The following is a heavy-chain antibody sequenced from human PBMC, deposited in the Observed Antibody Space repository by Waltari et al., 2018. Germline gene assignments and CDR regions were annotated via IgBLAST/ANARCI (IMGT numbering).Heavy chain of an antibody. J-gene: IGHJ4*02. V-gene: IGHV4-4*09. Sequence: QVQLQESGPGLVKPSETLSLTCTVSGGSISTYYWSWIRPPPGKGLEWIGYIYTSGSTTYNPSLKSRVTISVDTSKNQFSLKLTSVAAADTAVYYCARGRWVAYNLIYFDYWGQGALVTVSS. CDR1: GGSISTYY. D-gene: IGHD1-1*01. CDR2: IYTSGST. CDR3: ARGRWVAYNLIYFDY.